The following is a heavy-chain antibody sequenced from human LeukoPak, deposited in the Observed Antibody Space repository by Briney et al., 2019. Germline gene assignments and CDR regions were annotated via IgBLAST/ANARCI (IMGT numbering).Heavy chain of an antibody. J-gene: IGHJ6*02. CDR1: GGSISSYY. D-gene: IGHD5-12*01. V-gene: IGHV4-59*01. CDR2: IYYSGST. Sequence: SETLSLTCTVSGGSISSYYWSWIRQPPGKGLEWVGYIYYSGSTNYNPSLKSRVTISVDTSKNQFSLKLSSVTAADTAVYYCARWLRLGAYYYYGMDVWGQGTTVTVSS. CDR3: ARWLRLGAYYYYGMDV.